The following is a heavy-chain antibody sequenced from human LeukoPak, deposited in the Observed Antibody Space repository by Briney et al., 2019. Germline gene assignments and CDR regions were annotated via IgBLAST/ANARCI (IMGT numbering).Heavy chain of an antibody. J-gene: IGHJ4*02. V-gene: IGHV3-30*02. Sequence: PGRSLRLSCSSSGFSFRKYAMHWVRQAPGKGLEWVAFIRFDGSNKYYADSVKGRFTISRDNSKNSLYLQMNSLRAEDTAIYYCAKSGLNRFDYWGQGTLVTVSS. D-gene: IGHD2-15*01. CDR1: GFSFRKYA. CDR3: AKSGLNRFDY. CDR2: IRFDGSNK.